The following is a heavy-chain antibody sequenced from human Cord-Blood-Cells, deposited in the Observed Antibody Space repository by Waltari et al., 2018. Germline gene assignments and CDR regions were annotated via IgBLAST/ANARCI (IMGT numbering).Heavy chain of an antibody. V-gene: IGHV3-9*01. D-gene: IGHD6-13*01. J-gene: IGHJ4*02. CDR3: AKDKGAAGLFDY. CDR1: GSILDYSA. CDR2: IRWNSGSI. Sequence: EVQLVEPGGGLVQPGRSLRLSCSASGSILDYSAFHWVRQAPGKGLEWVSGIRWNSGSIGYADSVKGRFTISRYNAKNSLYLQMNSLRAEDTALYYCAKDKGAAGLFDYWGQGTLVTVSS.